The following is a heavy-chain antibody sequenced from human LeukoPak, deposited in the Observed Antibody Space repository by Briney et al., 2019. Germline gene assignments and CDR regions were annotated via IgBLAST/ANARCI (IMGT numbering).Heavy chain of an antibody. CDR2: FYYSGST. Sequence: PSETLSLTCTVSGGSISSSSYYWGWIRQPPGKGLEWIGSFYYSGSTYYNPSLKSRVTISVDTSKSQFSLKLSSVTAADTAVYYCARRGPQTDYYYGMDVWGQGTTVTVSS. CDR1: GGSISSSSYY. J-gene: IGHJ6*02. CDR3: ARRGPQTDYYYGMDV. D-gene: IGHD1-1*01. V-gene: IGHV4-39*01.